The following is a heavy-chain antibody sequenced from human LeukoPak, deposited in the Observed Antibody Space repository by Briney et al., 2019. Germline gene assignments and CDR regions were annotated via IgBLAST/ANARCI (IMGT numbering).Heavy chain of an antibody. V-gene: IGHV1-8*02. Sequence: GASVKVSCKASGYTFDTYPMNWVRQAPGQGLEWMGWMNPNSGNTGYAQKFQGRVTMTRNTSISTAYMELSSLRSEDTAVYYCARGVGARYYDFWSGYYTRRYYFDYWGQGTLVTVSS. D-gene: IGHD3-3*01. CDR2: MNPNSGNT. CDR1: GYTFDTYP. CDR3: ARGVGARYYDFWSGYYTRRYYFDY. J-gene: IGHJ4*02.